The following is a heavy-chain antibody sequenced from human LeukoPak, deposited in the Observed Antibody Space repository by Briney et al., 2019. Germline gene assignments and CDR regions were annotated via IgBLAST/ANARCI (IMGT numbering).Heavy chain of an antibody. J-gene: IGHJ5*02. Sequence: SETLSLTCTVSGGLITAYYWSWIRQPPGKGLEWIGYIFHSGRTSYNPSLKSRVTISVDTSKNQFSLKLSSVTAADTAVYFCARSGGYNSPLGPWGQGTLVTVSS. CDR2: IFHSGRT. CDR3: ARSGGYNSPLGP. D-gene: IGHD6-25*01. CDR1: GGLITAYY. V-gene: IGHV4-59*01.